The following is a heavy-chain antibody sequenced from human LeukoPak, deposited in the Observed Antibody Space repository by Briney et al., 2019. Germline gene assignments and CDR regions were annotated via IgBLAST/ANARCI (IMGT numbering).Heavy chain of an antibody. CDR1: GFTVSSNY. J-gene: IGHJ2*01. CDR2: MHHTGMT. D-gene: IGHD2-15*01. Sequence: GSLRLSCAASGFTVSSNYMSWVRQPPGKGLEWIGSMHHTGMTYYSPSLKSRVTISVDTSNNHFSLKLTYVTAADTALYYCAGRPDRISSNWYFGLWGHGTPVTVSS. CDR3: AGRPDRISSNWYFGL. V-gene: IGHV4-59*05.